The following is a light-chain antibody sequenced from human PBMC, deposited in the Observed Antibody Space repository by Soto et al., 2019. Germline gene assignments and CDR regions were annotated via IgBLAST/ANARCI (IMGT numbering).Light chain of an antibody. Sequence: QAVVTQEPSLTVSPGGTVTLTCGSSTGAVTSGHYPYWFQQKPGQAPRTLIYDTSNKHSWTPARFSGSLLGGKAALTLSGAQPEDEAEYYWLLSYSGARYVFGTGTKLTVL. CDR3: LLSYSGARYV. V-gene: IGLV7-46*01. J-gene: IGLJ1*01. CDR1: TGAVTSGHY. CDR2: DTS.